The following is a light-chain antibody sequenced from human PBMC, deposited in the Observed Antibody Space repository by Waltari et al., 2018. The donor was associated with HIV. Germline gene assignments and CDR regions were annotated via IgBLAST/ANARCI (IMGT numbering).Light chain of an antibody. V-gene: IGLV1-40*01. CDR1: SSNLGAGYD. CDR2: GNT. CDR3: QSYDSSLSGWV. J-gene: IGLJ3*02. Sequence: QSVLTQPPSVSGAPGQRVTISCSGSSSNLGAGYDIHWYPQLPGTAPRLLIYGNTNRPSGVPDRFSGSKSGTSASLAITGLQAEDEADYYCQSYDSSLSGWVFGGGTKLTVV.